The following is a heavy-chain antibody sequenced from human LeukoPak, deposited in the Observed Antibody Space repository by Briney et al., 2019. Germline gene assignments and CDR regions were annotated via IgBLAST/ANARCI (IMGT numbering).Heavy chain of an antibody. CDR2: IKRDRRST. CDR1: GFTFSSYW. Sequence: GGSLRLSCAASGFTFSSYWMQWVRHTRGKGGVWVSRIKRDRRSTSYAHSLTRRFPISRDNAKNTLYLQMNSLRAEDTAVYYCARDGYSFGHDFDYWGQGTLVTVSS. J-gene: IGHJ4*02. D-gene: IGHD5-18*01. CDR3: ARDGYSFGHDFDY. V-gene: IGHV3-74*01.